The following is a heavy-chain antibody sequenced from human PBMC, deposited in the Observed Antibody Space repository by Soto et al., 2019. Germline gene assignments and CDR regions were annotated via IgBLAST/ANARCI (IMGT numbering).Heavy chain of an antibody. CDR2: IYYSGTT. D-gene: IGHD1-26*01. Sequence: LSLTCAVSGYSISSSNWWGWIRQPPGKGLEWIGYIYYSGTTYYNPSLKSRVTMSVDTSKNQFSLKLTSVTAVDTAVYYCARPSGSYLYYFDYWGQGTLVTVSS. J-gene: IGHJ4*02. V-gene: IGHV4-28*01. CDR3: ARPSGSYLYYFDY. CDR1: GYSISSSNW.